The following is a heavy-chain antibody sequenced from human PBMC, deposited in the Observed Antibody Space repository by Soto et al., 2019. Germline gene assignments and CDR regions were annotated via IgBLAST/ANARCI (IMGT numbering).Heavy chain of an antibody. CDR1: GYAFSVYY. V-gene: IGHV1-2*02. CDR3: ARDQLRPGILYSLGVLLPEYGL. Sequence: ALVKVYWKASGYAFSVYYMRWVRQATGQGLEWMGWINPNSGGTNYAQKFQGRVTMTRDTSISTAYMELSSLRADDTAVYYCARDQLRPGILYSLGVLLPEYGLWGQGTLVTVSS. D-gene: IGHD3-22*01. CDR2: INPNSGGT. J-gene: IGHJ4*02.